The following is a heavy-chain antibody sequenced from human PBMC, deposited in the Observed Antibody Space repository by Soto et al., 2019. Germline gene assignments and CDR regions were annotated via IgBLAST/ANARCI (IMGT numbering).Heavy chain of an antibody. CDR2: IYYSGST. CDR1: NDSISPYY. V-gene: IGHV4-59*08. Sequence: QVQLQESGPGLVKPSETLSLTCTVSNDSISPYYWSWIRQPPGKGLEWIGFIYYSGSTTYNPSLKSRVTISVATSKTQFSLNLTSVTAADTAIYTCARHFPPLHSGSRYFDLWGQGTLVTVSS. J-gene: IGHJ4*02. D-gene: IGHD3-10*01. CDR3: ARHFPPLHSGSRYFDL.